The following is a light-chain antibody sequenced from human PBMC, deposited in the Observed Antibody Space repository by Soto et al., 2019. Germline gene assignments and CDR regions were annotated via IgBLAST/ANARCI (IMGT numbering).Light chain of an antibody. J-gene: IGLJ1*01. CDR3: QSYDSTLSARDV. CDR2: EGT. CDR1: SSDVGSQNL. V-gene: IGLV2-14*02. Sequence: QSALTQPASVSGSPGQSITISCTGTSSDVGSQNLVSWYQQHPGKAPKLMIYEGTKRPSGVPDRFSGSKSGTSASLAITGLQAEDEGDYYCQSYDSTLSARDVFGTGTKLTVL.